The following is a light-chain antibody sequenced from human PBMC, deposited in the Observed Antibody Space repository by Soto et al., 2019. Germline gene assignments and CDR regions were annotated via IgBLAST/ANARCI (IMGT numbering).Light chain of an antibody. V-gene: IGKV3-15*01. CDR2: GAS. CDR1: QTVGRN. Sequence: EIVMTQSPATLSVSPGDRATLSCRASQTVGRNVAWYQQKRGQAPRLLISGASTRATGVSARFSGSGSGTEFTLTISSLQSEDFAIYYCQQYDLWPPWTFGQGTKVEI. J-gene: IGKJ1*01. CDR3: QQYDLWPPWT.